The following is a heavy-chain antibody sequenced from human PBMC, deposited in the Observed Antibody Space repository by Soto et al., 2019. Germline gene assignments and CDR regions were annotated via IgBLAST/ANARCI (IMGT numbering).Heavy chain of an antibody. D-gene: IGHD6-25*01. J-gene: IGHJ4*02. CDR3: TTDQRARDDFDY. Sequence: APGKGLEWVGRIKSKTDGGTTDYAAPVKGRFTISRDDSKNTLYLQMNSLKTEDTAVYYCTTDQRARDDFDYWGQGPLVTVSS. CDR2: IKSKTDGGTT. V-gene: IGHV3-15*07.